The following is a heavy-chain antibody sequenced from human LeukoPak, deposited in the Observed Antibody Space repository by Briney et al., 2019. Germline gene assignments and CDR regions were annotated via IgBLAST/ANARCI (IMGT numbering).Heavy chain of an antibody. CDR1: GFTFGSYS. CDR2: MSSGTGYI. CDR3: ARSMSSAFDI. J-gene: IGHJ3*02. Sequence: GGCLRLSCAASGFTFGSYSMNWVRQAPGKGLEWVSSMSSGTGYIYYADSVKGRFTISRDYVKNSLYLQMNSLSADDTAVYYCARSMSSAFDIWGQGTMVT. D-gene: IGHD2/OR15-2a*01. V-gene: IGHV3-21*04.